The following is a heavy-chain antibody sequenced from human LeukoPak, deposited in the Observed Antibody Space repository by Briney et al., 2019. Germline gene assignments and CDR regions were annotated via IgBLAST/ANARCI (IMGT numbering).Heavy chain of an antibody. CDR2: ISLAGRT. CDR3: TRESGPHCPFGY. Sequence: SGTLSLTCGVSGGSITSTNWWRWVRQPPGQGLEWIGEISLAGRTNYNPSLIGRVIMSLDESRNQLSLTLTSVTAADTAMYYCTRESGPHCPFGYWGQGTLVVVPS. J-gene: IGHJ4*02. D-gene: IGHD1-26*01. V-gene: IGHV4-4*02. CDR1: GGSITSTNW.